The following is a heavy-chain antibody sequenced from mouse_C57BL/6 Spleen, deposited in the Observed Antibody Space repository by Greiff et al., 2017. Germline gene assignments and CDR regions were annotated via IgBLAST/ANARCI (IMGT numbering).Heavy chain of an antibody. CDR2: ISNGGGST. V-gene: IGHV5-12*01. CDR3: ARRGWYFDV. CDR1: GFTFSDYY. J-gene: IGHJ1*03. Sequence: EVKLMESGGGLVQPGGSLTLSCAASGFTFSDYYMYWVRQTPEKRLEWVAYISNGGGSTYYPATVKGRFTISRDNAKNTLYLQMSRLKSEDTAMYYCARRGWYFDVWGTGTTVTVSS.